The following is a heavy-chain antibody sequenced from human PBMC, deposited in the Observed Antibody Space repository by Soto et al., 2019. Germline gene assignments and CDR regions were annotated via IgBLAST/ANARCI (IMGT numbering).Heavy chain of an antibody. CDR1: GFTFSSYS. CDR3: ARDPMYSGSYYGMDV. V-gene: IGHV3-48*02. D-gene: IGHD1-26*01. J-gene: IGHJ6*02. Sequence: GGSLRLSCAASGFTFSSYSMNWVRQAPGKGLEWVSYISSSSSTIYYADSAKGRFTISRDNAKNSLYLQMNSLRDEDTAVYYCARDPMYSGSYYGMDVWGQGTTVTVSS. CDR2: ISSSSSTI.